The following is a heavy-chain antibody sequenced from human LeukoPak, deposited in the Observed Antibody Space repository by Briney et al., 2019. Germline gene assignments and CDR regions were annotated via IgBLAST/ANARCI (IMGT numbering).Heavy chain of an antibody. D-gene: IGHD6-19*01. V-gene: IGHV3-21*01. CDR3: ARDTGGGYSSGWYPLDY. Sequence: GGSLRLSCAASGFTLSSYSMNWVRQAPGKGLAWVSSISSSSSYIYYADSVKGRFTISRDNAKNSLYLQMNSLRAEDTAVYYCARDTGGGYSSGWYPLDYWGQGTLVTVSS. CDR2: ISSSSSYI. J-gene: IGHJ4*02. CDR1: GFTLSSYS.